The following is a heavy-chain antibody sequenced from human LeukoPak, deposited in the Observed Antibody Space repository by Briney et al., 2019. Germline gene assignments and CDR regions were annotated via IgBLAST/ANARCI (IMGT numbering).Heavy chain of an antibody. CDR3: AREYSGYYGSGNYYYYGMDV. CDR1: GGTFSSYA. J-gene: IGHJ6*02. CDR2: IIPILGIA. Sequence: EASVKVSCKASGGTFSSYAISWVRQAPGQGLEWMGRIIPILGIANYAQKFQGRVTITADKSTSTAYMELSSLRSEDTAVYYCAREYSGYYGSGNYYYYGMDVWGQGTTVTVSS. V-gene: IGHV1-69*04. D-gene: IGHD3-10*01.